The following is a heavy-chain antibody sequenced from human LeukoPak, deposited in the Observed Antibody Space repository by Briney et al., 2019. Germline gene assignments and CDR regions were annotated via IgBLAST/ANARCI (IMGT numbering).Heavy chain of an antibody. D-gene: IGHD2-21*01. CDR1: GITLSSYG. V-gene: IGHV3-23*01. Sequence: QAGGSLRLSCAVSGITLSSYGMSWVRQAPGKGLEWVAGISGSGGGTNYADSVKGRFTISRDDSKNTLYLQMNSLRAEDTAVYFCAKRGVVIRVFLVGFHKEAYYFDSWGLGALVTVSS. J-gene: IGHJ4*02. CDR2: ISGSGGGT. CDR3: AKRGVVIRVFLVGFHKEAYYFDS.